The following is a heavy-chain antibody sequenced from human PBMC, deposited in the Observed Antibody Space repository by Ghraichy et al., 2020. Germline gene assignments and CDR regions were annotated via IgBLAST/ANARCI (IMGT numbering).Heavy chain of an antibody. CDR1: GFAFSDFG. V-gene: IGHV3-33*01. CDR2: IWYDGSPE. CDR3: ARVAPGFNSLGFHPHYFDP. D-gene: IGHD2/OR15-2a*01. J-gene: IGHJ4*02. Sequence: GGSLRLSCATSGFAFSDFGMHWIREAPGKGLEWVAHIWYDGSPENYGDSVKGRFTISRDNPNNALSLQMNSLRVEDTAVYYCARVAPGFNSLGFHPHYFDPWRQGTLGSVPS.